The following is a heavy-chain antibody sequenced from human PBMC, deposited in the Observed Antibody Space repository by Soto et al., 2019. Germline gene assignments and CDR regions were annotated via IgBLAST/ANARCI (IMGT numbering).Heavy chain of an antibody. V-gene: IGHV3-30*04. CDR1: GFTFSSYA. Sequence: GGSLRLSCAASGFTFSSYAMHWVRQAPGKGLEWVAVISYDGRNKYYADSVKGRFTISRDNSKNTLYLQMNSLRAEDTAVYYCAGDGNYYGSGSYYNGGCWFDPGGQGTLVTVSS. D-gene: IGHD3-10*01. J-gene: IGHJ5*02. CDR2: ISYDGRNK. CDR3: AGDGNYYGSGSYYNGGCWFDP.